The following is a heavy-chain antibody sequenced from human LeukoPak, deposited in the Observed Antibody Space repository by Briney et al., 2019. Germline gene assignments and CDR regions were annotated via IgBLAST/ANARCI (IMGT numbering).Heavy chain of an antibody. CDR1: GFSFTDYA. Sequence: GGSLRLXCVISGFSFTDYAIHWVRQAPGKGLEYVSAVSDNGGTIYYAISVKGRFTISRDNSKNTVYFQMGSLRPEDMGVYYCARGQRTPPDYFDYWGQGTLVTVSS. V-gene: IGHV3-64*01. CDR2: VSDNGGTI. CDR3: ARGQRTPPDYFDY. D-gene: IGHD1-1*01. J-gene: IGHJ4*02.